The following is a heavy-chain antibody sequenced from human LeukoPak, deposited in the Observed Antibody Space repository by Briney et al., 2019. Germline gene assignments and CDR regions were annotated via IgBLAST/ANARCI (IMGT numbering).Heavy chain of an antibody. CDR1: GFTFDDYG. J-gene: IGHJ6*03. Sequence: GGSLRLSCEASGFTFDDYGMSWVRQAPGKGLEWVSGINWNGATTGFADSVKGRFIISRDNAKNSLYLQMNSLRGEGTALYYCAREVPGYCSGGNCPMYYYSMDVWGKGTTVTVSS. CDR3: AREVPGYCSGGNCPMYYYSMDV. D-gene: IGHD2-15*01. CDR2: INWNGATT. V-gene: IGHV3-20*04.